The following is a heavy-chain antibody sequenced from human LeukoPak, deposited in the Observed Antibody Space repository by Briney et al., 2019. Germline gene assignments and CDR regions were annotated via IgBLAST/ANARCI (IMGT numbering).Heavy chain of an antibody. CDR2: ISSSSSYI. V-gene: IGHV3-21*01. Sequence: PGGSLRLSCAASGFTFSSYSMNWVRQAPGKGLEWVSPISSSSSYIYYADSVKGRFTISRDNAKNSLYLQMNSLRAEDTAVYYCARDLGGHNWNYLDYWGQGTLVTVSS. CDR3: ARDLGGHNWNYLDY. CDR1: GFTFSSYS. D-gene: IGHD1-20*01. J-gene: IGHJ4*02.